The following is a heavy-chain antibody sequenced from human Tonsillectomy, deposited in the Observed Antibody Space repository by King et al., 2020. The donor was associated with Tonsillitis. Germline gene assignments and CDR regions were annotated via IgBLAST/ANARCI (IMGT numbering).Heavy chain of an antibody. CDR1: GFTFDDYA. CDR3: AKDYEATDYRDGFFDY. J-gene: IGHJ4*02. V-gene: IGHV3-9*01. D-gene: IGHD4-11*01. CDR2: ISWNSGSI. Sequence: VQLVESGGGLVQPGRSLRLSCAASGFTFDDYAMHWVRQVPGKGLEWVSGISWNSGSIGYADSVKGRFTISRDNAKNSLYLQMNSLRGEDTALYSCAKDYEATDYRDGFFDYWGQGTLVTVSS.